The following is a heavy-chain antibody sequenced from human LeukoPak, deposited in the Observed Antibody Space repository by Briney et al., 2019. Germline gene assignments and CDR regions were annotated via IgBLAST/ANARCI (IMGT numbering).Heavy chain of an antibody. V-gene: IGHV3-48*01. CDR2: ISSGSSTI. J-gene: IGHJ3*01. D-gene: IGHD2-2*01. CDR3: ARGTYCTNSICYPLGVFDV. Sequence: GGSLSLSCEASGFIFSTYSMHWVRQAPGKGLEWISFISSGSSTIYDADSVKGRFTISRDNAKNSLSLQMNSLRAEDTAVYYCARGTYCTNSICYPLGVFDVWGQGTMVSVSS. CDR1: GFIFSTYS.